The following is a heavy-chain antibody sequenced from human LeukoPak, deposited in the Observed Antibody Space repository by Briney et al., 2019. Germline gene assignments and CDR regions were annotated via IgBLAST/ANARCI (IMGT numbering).Heavy chain of an antibody. D-gene: IGHD3-16*02. CDR2: ISDSGGST. Sequence: GGSLRLSCAASTFTFSSYAMSWVRQAPGKGLESVSSISDSGGSTYDTDSVKGRFTISRDNSKNTLYLQMNSLRAEDTAVYFCARDRMITFGGVIHDAFGIWGQGTMVTVSS. J-gene: IGHJ3*02. CDR3: ARDRMITFGGVIHDAFGI. V-gene: IGHV3-23*01. CDR1: TFTFSSYA.